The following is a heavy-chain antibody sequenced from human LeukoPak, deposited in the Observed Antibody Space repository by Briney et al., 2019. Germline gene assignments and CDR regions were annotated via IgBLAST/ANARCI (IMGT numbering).Heavy chain of an antibody. CDR1: GGSISSYY. J-gene: IGHJ5*02. D-gene: IGHD6-19*01. V-gene: IGHV4-59*01. Sequence: SETLSLTCTVSGGSISSYYWSWIRQPPGKGLEWIGYIYYSGSTNYNPSLKSRVTISVDTSKNQFSLKLSSVTAADTAVYYCARGSEYSSGRWFDPWGQGTLVTVSS. CDR2: IYYSGST. CDR3: ARGSEYSSGRWFDP.